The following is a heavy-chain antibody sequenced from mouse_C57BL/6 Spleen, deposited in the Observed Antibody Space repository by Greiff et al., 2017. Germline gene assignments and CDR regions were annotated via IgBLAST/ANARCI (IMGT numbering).Heavy chain of an antibody. J-gene: IGHJ4*01. V-gene: IGHV5-9-1*02. CDR3: TRGSTMVTDYYAMDY. CDR1: GFTFSSYA. Sequence: EVHLVESGEGLVKPGGSLKLSCAASGFTFSSYAMSWVRQTPEKRLEWVAYISSGGDYIYYADTVKGRFTISRDNARNTLYLQMSSLKSEDTAMYYCTRGSTMVTDYYAMDYWGQGTSVTVSS. D-gene: IGHD2-2*01. CDR2: ISSGGDYI.